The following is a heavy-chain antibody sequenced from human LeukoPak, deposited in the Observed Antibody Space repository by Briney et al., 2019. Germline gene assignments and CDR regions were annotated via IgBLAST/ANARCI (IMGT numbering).Heavy chain of an antibody. CDR2: ISYDGSNK. V-gene: IGHV3-30*18. CDR1: GFTFSGYG. CDR3: AKDLGYYDSSGYPDY. J-gene: IGHJ4*02. D-gene: IGHD3-22*01. Sequence: GGSLRLSCAASGFTFSGYGMHWVRQAPGKGLEWVAVISYDGSNKYYADSVKGRFTISRDNSKNTLYLQMNSLRAEDTAVYYCAKDLGYYDSSGYPDYWGQGTLVTVSS.